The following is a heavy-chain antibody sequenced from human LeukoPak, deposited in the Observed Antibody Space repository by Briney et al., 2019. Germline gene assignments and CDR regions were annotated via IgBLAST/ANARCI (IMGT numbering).Heavy chain of an antibody. CDR3: ATGRYYDNVWGSYRPSFDF. CDR1: GGFINGYY. CDR2: IDYSGST. V-gene: IGHV4-59*08. J-gene: IGHJ4*02. D-gene: IGHD3-16*02. Sequence: SETLSLTCTVSGGFINGYYWSWIRQSPGKGLEWIGYIDYSGSTNYNPSLKGRVTISMDMSKNQLSLKLRSVTAADTAVYYCATGRYYDNVWGSYRPSFDFWGQGTLATVSS.